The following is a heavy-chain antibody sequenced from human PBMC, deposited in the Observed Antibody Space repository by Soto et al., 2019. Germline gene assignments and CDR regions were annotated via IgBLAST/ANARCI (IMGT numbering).Heavy chain of an antibody. D-gene: IGHD4-17*01. CDR3: AKNSGTAVTTSRVFHN. CDR1: GGPISSYY. Sequence: SETLSLTCTVSGGPISSYYWSWIRQPPGKGLEWIGYVYYSASTNYKPSLNYNPSLKSRVTISLDTSKNQYSLRLSSVTTADTAIYYCAKNSGTAVTTSRVFHNWGQGTLVTVSS. V-gene: IGHV4-59*01. J-gene: IGHJ4*02. CDR2: VYYSASTNYKPSL.